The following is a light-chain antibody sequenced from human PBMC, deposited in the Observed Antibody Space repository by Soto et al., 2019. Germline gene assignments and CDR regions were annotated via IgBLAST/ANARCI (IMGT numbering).Light chain of an antibody. Sequence: QSALTQPASVSGSPGQSITISCTGTSSDVVGYNYVSWYQQHPGKAPKFMIYDVSNRPSGVSNRFSGSKSGNTASLTISGLQAEDEADYYCSSYTTSNTRQIVFGTGTKGHRP. CDR2: DVS. CDR3: SSYTTSNTRQIV. J-gene: IGLJ1*01. CDR1: SSDVVGYNY. V-gene: IGLV2-14*01.